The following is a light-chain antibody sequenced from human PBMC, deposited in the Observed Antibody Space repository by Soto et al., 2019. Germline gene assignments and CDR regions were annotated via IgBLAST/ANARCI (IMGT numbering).Light chain of an antibody. J-gene: IGKJ1*01. CDR2: DAS. V-gene: IGKV1-5*01. CDR3: QQYNSYSWT. Sequence: DIRMTQSPSTLSGSVGDRVTITCRASQSISSWLAWYQQKPGKAPKLLIYDASSLESGVPSRFSGSGSGTEFTLTISSLQPDDFATYYCQQYNSYSWTSGQGAKADI. CDR1: QSISSW.